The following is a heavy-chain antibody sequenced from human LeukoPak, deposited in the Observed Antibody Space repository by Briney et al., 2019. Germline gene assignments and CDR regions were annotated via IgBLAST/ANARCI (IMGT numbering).Heavy chain of an antibody. J-gene: IGHJ3*02. CDR2: IYYSGST. CDR3: ARDRRQEDAFDI. CDR1: GDSISSYY. Sequence: SETLSLTCTVYGDSISSYYWSWIRQSPGKGLEWIGYIYYSGSTNYNPSLKSRVTISVDTSKTQFSLNLTSVTAADTAVYYCARDRRQEDAFDIWGQGTLVTVSS. V-gene: IGHV4-59*01.